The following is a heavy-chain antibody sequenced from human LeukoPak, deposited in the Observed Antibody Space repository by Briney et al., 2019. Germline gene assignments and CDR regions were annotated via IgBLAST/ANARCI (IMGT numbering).Heavy chain of an antibody. Sequence: SVKVSSKASGGTFSSYGISWVRQAPGQGLEWMGGIIPIFGTANYAQKFQGRVTITTDESTSTAYMELSSLRSEDTAVYYCARAGVWLAYYFDYWGQGTLVTVSS. CDR1: GGTFSSYG. J-gene: IGHJ4*02. V-gene: IGHV1-69*05. CDR2: IIPIFGTA. D-gene: IGHD3-3*01. CDR3: ARAGVWLAYYFDY.